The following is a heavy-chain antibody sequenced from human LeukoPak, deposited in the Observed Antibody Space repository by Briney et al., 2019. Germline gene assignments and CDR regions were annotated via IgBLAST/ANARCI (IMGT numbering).Heavy chain of an antibody. D-gene: IGHD2-8*01. CDR2: ISWNSGSI. V-gene: IGHV3-9*01. CDR3: AKCIGSYFNAFDI. J-gene: IGHJ3*02. CDR1: GFTFDDYA. Sequence: GGSLRLSCAASGFTFDDYAMHWVRHAPGKGLEWVSGISWNSGSIGYADSVKGRFTISRDNAKKSLYLQMNSLRAEDTALYYCAKCIGSYFNAFDIWGQGTMVTVSS.